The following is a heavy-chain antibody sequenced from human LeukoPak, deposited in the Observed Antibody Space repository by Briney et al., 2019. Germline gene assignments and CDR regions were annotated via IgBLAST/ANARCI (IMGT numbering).Heavy chain of an antibody. D-gene: IGHD1-14*01. V-gene: IGHV3-7*01. J-gene: IGHJ3*01. CDR1: GFTLNSYL. CDR3: ARSNPNRNALDL. CDR2: INKDVRGE. Sequence: GGSLRLSCAASGFTLNSYLMSWVRQAPGRGLEWVANINKDVRGENYLDSVKGRFTVSRDNAKNSLYLQMNSLRGEDTAVYYCARSNPNRNALDLWGQGTMVTISS.